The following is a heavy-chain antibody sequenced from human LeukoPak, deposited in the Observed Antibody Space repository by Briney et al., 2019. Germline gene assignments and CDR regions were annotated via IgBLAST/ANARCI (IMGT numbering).Heavy chain of an antibody. CDR2: ISGGGGST. D-gene: IGHD2-21*01. CDR1: GFTFSSYA. Sequence: GGSLRLSCAASGFTFSSYAMSWVRQAPGKGLEWVSAISGGGGSTYYADSVKGRFTISRDNSKNTLYLQMNSLRAEDTAVYYCAKFLPTHIVVANYYFDYWGQGTLVTVSS. J-gene: IGHJ4*02. CDR3: AKFLPTHIVVANYYFDY. V-gene: IGHV3-23*01.